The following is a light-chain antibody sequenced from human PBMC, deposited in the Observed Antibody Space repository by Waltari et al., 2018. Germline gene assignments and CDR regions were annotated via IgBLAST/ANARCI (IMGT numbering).Light chain of an antibody. CDR3: QTWGTGIRV. CDR1: SGHSIYA. Sequence: QLVLTQSPSASASLGASVKLTCTLSSGHSIYAIAWHQQQPGKGPPYLLKLNTDGSHSKGDGIPDRFSGSGSGAERYLTISSLQSEDDSDYSCQTWGTGIRVFGGGTKLTAL. J-gene: IGLJ2*01. V-gene: IGLV4-69*01. CDR2: LNTDGSH.